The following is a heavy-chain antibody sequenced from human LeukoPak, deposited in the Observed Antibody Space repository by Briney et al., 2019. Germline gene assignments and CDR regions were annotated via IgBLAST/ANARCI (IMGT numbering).Heavy chain of an antibody. CDR2: IYYSGST. CDR1: GGSISSGDYY. V-gene: IGHV4-30-4*01. D-gene: IGHD6-13*01. J-gene: IGHJ5*02. Sequence: SQTLSLTCTVSGGSISSGDYYWSWIRQPPGKGLEWIGYIYYSGSTYYNPSLKSRVTISVDTSKNQFSLKLSSVTAADTAVYYCARDPNSSSRLNWFDPWGQGTLVTVSS. CDR3: ARDPNSSSRLNWFDP.